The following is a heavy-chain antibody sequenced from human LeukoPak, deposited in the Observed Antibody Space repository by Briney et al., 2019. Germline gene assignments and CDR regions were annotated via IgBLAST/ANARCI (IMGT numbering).Heavy chain of an antibody. CDR2: ISAYNGNT. CDR1: GYTFTSYG. Sequence: ASVKVSCKASGYTFTSYGISWVRQAPGQGLEWMGWISAYNGNTNYAQRLQGRVTMTTDTSTSTAYMELRSLRSDDTAVYYCAGEMEDQQGRAFDIWGQGTMVTVSS. D-gene: IGHD2-2*01. V-gene: IGHV1-18*01. J-gene: IGHJ3*02. CDR3: AGEMEDQQGRAFDI.